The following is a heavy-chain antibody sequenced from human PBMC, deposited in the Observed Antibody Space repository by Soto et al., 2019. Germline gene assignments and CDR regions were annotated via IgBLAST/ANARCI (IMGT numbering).Heavy chain of an antibody. CDR2: IWYDGSNK. CDR1: GFTFSSYG. D-gene: IGHD2-21*02. V-gene: IGHV3-33*01. J-gene: IGHJ4*02. CDR3: ESGAGGGDFTNRFDY. Sequence: PGGSLRLSCAASGFTFSSYGMHWVRQAPGKGLEWVAVIWYDGSNKYYADSVKGRFTISRDNSKNTLYLQMNSLRAEDTAVYYCESGAGGGDFTNRFDYWGQGTLVTVSS.